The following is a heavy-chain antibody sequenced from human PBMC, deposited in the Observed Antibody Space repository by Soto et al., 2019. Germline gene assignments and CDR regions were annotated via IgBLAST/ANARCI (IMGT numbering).Heavy chain of an antibody. V-gene: IGHV4-31*03. Sequence: QVQLQESGPGLVKPSQTLSLTCTVSGGSISSGGYYWSWIRQHPGKGLEWIGYIYYSGSTYYNPSPKSRVTISVDTSKNQFSLQLSSVTGADTAVYYCARVLAAAAGGRSNDYWGHGTLVTVSS. D-gene: IGHD6-13*01. J-gene: IGHJ4*01. CDR3: ARVLAAAAGGRSNDY. CDR1: GGSISSGGYY. CDR2: IYYSGST.